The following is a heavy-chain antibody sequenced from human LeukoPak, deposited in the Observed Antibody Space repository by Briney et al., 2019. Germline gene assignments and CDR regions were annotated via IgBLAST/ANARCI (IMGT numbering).Heavy chain of an antibody. CDR1: GFTFSNYA. V-gene: IGHV3-11*01. D-gene: IGHD3-3*01. CDR2: ISSSGSTI. Sequence: GGSLRLSCAASGFTFSNYAMSWVRQAPGKGLEWVSYISSSGSTIYYADSVKGRFTISRDNAKNSLYLQMNSLRAEDTAVYYCARTVTIFGVVIISEGDNWFDPWGQGTLVTVSS. J-gene: IGHJ5*02. CDR3: ARTVTIFGVVIISEGDNWFDP.